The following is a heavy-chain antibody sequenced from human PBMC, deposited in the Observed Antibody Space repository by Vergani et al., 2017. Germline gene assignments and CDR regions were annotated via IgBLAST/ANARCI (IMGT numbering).Heavy chain of an antibody. CDR1: GGSISSSSYY. J-gene: IGHJ6*02. V-gene: IGHV4-39*01. CDR3: ARHGGFNHYYGMDV. D-gene: IGHD3-3*01. Sequence: QLQLQESGPGLVKPSETLSLTCTVSGGSISSSSYYWGWIRQPPGKGLEWIGSIYYSGSTYYHPSLKSRVTISVDTSKNQFSLKLSSVTAADTAVYYCARHGGFNHYYGMDVWGQGTTVTVSS. CDR2: IYYSGST.